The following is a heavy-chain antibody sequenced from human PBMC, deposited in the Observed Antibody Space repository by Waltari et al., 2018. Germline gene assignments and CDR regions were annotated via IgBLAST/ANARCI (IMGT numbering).Heavy chain of an antibody. V-gene: IGHV4-38-2*01. CDR1: GYSISSGYY. D-gene: IGHD3-22*01. Sequence: QVQLQESGPGLVKPSETLSLTCAVSGYSISSGYYWGWIRQPPGKGLEWIGSIYHSGRTYSNPSLKGRVTISVDTSKNQFSLKLSSVTAADTAVYYCARHPYDSSGYYFWYFDLWGRGTLVTVSS. CDR2: IYHSGRT. CDR3: ARHPYDSSGYYFWYFDL. J-gene: IGHJ2*01.